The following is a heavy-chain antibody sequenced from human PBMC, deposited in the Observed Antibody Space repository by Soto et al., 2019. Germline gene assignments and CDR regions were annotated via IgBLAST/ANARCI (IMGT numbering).Heavy chain of an antibody. CDR3: ARGSSCYSTTCYNPAYFGP. D-gene: IGHD2-2*02. CDR2: VWNDGSSK. J-gene: IGHJ5*02. V-gene: IGHV3-33*01. CDR1: EFSFNVFV. Sequence: PGGSVRLSCAASEFSFNVFVMHWVRQAPGKGLEWVAVVWNDGSSKDYADSVKGRFTISRDNSKNMLYLQMNSLRADDTAIYYCARGSSCYSTTCYNPAYFGPWGQGTLVTVSS.